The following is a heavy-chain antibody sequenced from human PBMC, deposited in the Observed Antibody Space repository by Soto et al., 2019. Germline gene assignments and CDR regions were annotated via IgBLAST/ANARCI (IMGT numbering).Heavy chain of an antibody. CDR3: ARDQYVWNV. Sequence: SETLSLTCTVSGGSVTSGSYYWTWIRQPPGKGLEWIGYIHNSGSTNYNPSLKSRVTISVDTSKDQFSLKLSSVTAADTAVYYCARDQYVWNVWGQGTLVTVSS. CDR1: GGSVTSGSYY. V-gene: IGHV4-61*01. CDR2: IHNSGST. D-gene: IGHD3-16*01. J-gene: IGHJ4*02.